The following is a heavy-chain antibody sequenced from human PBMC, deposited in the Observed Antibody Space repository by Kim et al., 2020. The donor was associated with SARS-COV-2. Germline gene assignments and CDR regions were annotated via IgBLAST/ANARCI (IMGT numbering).Heavy chain of an antibody. J-gene: IGHJ4*02. V-gene: IGHV3-23*01. CDR2: ISVDTT. Sequence: GGSLRLSCAASGLSFRYYAMSWVRQAPGKGLEWVAAISVDTTYYADSVKGRFTISKDNTKTTMYLQMNSLRAEDTALYYYAKPWYSGPNDDWGQGTLVTVSS. D-gene: IGHD1-26*01. CDR1: GLSFRYYA. CDR3: AKPWYSGPNDD.